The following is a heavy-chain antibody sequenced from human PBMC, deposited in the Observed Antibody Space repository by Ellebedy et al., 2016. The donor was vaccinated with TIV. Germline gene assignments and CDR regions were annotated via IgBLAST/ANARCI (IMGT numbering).Heavy chain of an antibody. CDR2: INPNTGDT. V-gene: IGHV1-2*02. J-gene: IGHJ6*02. Sequence: ASVKVSCKASGYTFSGYFMHWVRQAPGQGLEWMGWINPNTGDTNYAQKFQCRVTITRDTPISTAYIELRRLISDETAVYYCAREDYDILTGYSHGLDVWGQGTTVTVSS. CDR3: AREDYDILTGYSHGLDV. D-gene: IGHD3-9*01. CDR1: GYTFSGYF.